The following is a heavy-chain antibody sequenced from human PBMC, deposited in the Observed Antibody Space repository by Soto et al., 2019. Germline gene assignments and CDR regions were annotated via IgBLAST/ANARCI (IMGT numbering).Heavy chain of an antibody. CDR2: INTDGLS. D-gene: IGHD2-15*01. V-gene: IGHV4-4*07. CDR3: ARVPVAVAATEDYYGLDV. Sequence: SETLSLTCSVSGVSITSYYWSWIRQSAGGGLEWMGRINTDGLSTYSPSFKSRLTMSLDTSKNQVSLRLISATAADTAVYFCARVPVAVAATEDYYGLDVWGQGTTVTVSS. J-gene: IGHJ6*02. CDR1: GVSITSYY.